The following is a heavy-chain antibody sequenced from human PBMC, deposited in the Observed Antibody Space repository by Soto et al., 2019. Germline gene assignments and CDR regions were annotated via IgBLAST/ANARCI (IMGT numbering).Heavy chain of an antibody. D-gene: IGHD6-13*01. Sequence: SVKVSCKASGGTFSSYAISWVRQAPGQGLEWMGGIIPIFGTANYAQKFQGRVTITADESTSTAYMELSSLRSEDTAVYYCARAATESYSSSWYPWFDPWGQGALVTVSS. CDR1: GGTFSSYA. J-gene: IGHJ5*02. CDR2: IIPIFGTA. V-gene: IGHV1-69*13. CDR3: ARAATESYSSSWYPWFDP.